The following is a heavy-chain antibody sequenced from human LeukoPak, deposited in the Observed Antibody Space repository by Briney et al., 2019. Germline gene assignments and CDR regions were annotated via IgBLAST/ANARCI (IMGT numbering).Heavy chain of an antibody. CDR1: GFTFSSYT. CDR3: ASPSVSGSFHNPFGY. CDR2: ISYDGSNK. D-gene: IGHD3-10*01. V-gene: IGHV3-30*04. Sequence: GRSLRLPCAASGFTFSSYTMHWVRQAPGKGLEGVAVISYDGSNKYYADSVKGRFTISSDNSKNTLYLEMNSLRPEDTAVYYCASPSVSGSFHNPFGYWGQGTLVTVSS. J-gene: IGHJ4*02.